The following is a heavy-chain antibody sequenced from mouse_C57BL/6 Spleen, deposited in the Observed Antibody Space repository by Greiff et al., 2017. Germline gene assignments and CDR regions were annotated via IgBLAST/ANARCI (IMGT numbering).Heavy chain of an antibody. D-gene: IGHD1-1*02. V-gene: IGHV5-12*01. CDR1: GFTFSDYY. CDR2: ISNGGGST. CDR3: ARRENYGLYFDY. J-gene: IGHJ2*01. Sequence: EVKLVESGGGLVQPGGSLKLSCAASGFTFSDYYMYWVRQTPEKRLEWVAYISNGGGSTYYPDTVKGRFTISRDNAKNTLYLQMSRLKSEDTAMYYCARRENYGLYFDYWGQGTTLTVSS.